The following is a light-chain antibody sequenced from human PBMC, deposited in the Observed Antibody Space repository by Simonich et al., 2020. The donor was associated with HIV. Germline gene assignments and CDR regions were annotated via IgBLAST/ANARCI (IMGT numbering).Light chain of an antibody. CDR3: QQYYSNTLT. V-gene: IGKV1-NL1*01. CDR1: QGISNS. Sequence: QMTQSPSSLSASVGDKFTITCRSSQGISNSLAWNQQKPGKAPKFLLYAASKLESGVPSRFSGSRSGTDYILTISSLQPEDFATYYCQQYYSNTLTFGGGTKVGIK. CDR2: AAS. J-gene: IGKJ4*01.